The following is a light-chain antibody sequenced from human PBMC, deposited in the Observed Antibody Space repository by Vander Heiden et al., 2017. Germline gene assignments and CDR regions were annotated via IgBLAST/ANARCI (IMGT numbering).Light chain of an antibody. V-gene: IGKV1-39*01. Sequence: DIQLTHYPSSLSASVGDRVTITCRASQSISSYLNWYQQKPGKAPKLLIYAASSLQSGVPSRFSGSGSGTDFTLTISSLQPEDFATYYCQQSYSTPPWTFGQGTKVEIK. CDR3: QQSYSTPPWT. J-gene: IGKJ1*01. CDR2: AAS. CDR1: QSISSY.